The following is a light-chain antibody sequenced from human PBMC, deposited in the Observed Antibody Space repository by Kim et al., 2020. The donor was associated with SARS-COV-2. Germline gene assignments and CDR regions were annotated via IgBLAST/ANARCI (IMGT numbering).Light chain of an antibody. Sequence: GKKVTTSCTRSSGSIASKYVQWYQQRPGSAPTTVIYQNNQRPSGVPDRFSGSIDTSSNSASLIISGLKTEDEADYYCQSYDVSTEVFGGGTQLTVL. CDR2: QNN. CDR3: QSYDVSTEV. J-gene: IGLJ3*02. CDR1: SGSIASKY. V-gene: IGLV6-57*03.